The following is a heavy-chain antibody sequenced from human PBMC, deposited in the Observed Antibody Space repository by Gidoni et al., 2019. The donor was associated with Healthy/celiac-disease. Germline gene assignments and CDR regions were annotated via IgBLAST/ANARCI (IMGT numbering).Heavy chain of an antibody. J-gene: IGHJ5*02. D-gene: IGHD3-3*01. Sequence: EVQLVESGGGLIQPGGSLSLSCAASGFTVSSNYMSWGRQAPGKGLEWVSVIYSGGSTYYADSVKGRFTISRDNSKNTLYLKMNSLRAEDTAVYYCARVLGQGWFDPWGQGTLVTVSS. CDR1: GFTVSSNY. V-gene: IGHV3-53*01. CDR3: ARVLGQGWFDP. CDR2: IYSGGST.